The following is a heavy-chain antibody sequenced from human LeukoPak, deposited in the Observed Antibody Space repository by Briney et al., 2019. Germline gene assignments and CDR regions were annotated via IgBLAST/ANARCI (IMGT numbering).Heavy chain of an antibody. Sequence: SETLSLTCTVSGGSISSYYWSWIRQPPGKGLEWIGYIYCSGSTNYNPSLKSRVTMSLDTSQNQFSLMLSSVTAADTAVYYCARNLIVPPNSFDPWGQGILVTVSS. D-gene: IGHD2-2*01. CDR1: GGSISSYY. V-gene: IGHV4-59*12. CDR2: IYCSGST. CDR3: ARNLIVPPNSFDP. J-gene: IGHJ5*02.